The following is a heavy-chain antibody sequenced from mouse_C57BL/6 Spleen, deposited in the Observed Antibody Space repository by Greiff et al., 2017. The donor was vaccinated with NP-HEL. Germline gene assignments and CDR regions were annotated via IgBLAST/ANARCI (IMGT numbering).Heavy chain of an antibody. Sequence: QVQLQQSGAELVKPGASVKLSCKASGYTFTSYWMHWVKQRPGQGLEWIGMIHPNSGSTNYNEKFKSKATLTVDKSSSTAYMQLSSLTSEDSAVYYCAREANYDYDEYFDVWGTGTTVTVSS. CDR3: AREANYDYDEYFDV. CDR1: GYTFTSYW. CDR2: IHPNSGST. D-gene: IGHD2-4*01. V-gene: IGHV1-64*01. J-gene: IGHJ1*03.